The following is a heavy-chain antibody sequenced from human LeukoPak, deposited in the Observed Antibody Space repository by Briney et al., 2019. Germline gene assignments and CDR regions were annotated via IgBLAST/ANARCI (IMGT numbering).Heavy chain of an antibody. J-gene: IGHJ4*02. CDR1: GGSISRYY. V-gene: IGHV4-59*01. CDR3: ARERNGFDY. CDR2: IYYSGTT. Sequence: SETLSLTCTVSGGSISRYYWTWIRQPPGKGLEWIGYIYYSGTTNYNPSLRSRVTISVDTSKNQFSLKLTSVSAADTAVYYCARERNGFDYWGQGTLVTVSS.